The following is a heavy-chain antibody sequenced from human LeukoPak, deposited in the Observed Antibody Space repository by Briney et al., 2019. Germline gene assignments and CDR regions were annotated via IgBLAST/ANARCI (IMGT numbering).Heavy chain of an antibody. J-gene: IGHJ4*02. Sequence: ASVKVSCKASGYTFTSYGISWVRQAPGQGLEWMGWISAYNGNTNYAQKLQGRVTMTTDTSTSTAYMELRSLRSDDTAAYYCAREIAVAGANYFDYWGQGTLVTVSS. CDR3: AREIAVAGANYFDY. D-gene: IGHD6-19*01. CDR1: GYTFTSYG. CDR2: ISAYNGNT. V-gene: IGHV1-18*01.